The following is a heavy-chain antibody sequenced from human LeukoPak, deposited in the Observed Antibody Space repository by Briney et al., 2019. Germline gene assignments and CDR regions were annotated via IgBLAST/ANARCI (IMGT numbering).Heavy chain of an antibody. V-gene: IGHV4-61*02. CDR2: IYTSGST. CDR1: GGSISSGSYY. J-gene: IGHJ4*02. CDR3: ARSPTSGSYYIREIQYHDY. Sequence: PSQTLSLTCTVSGGSISSGSYYWSWIRQPAGKGLEWIGRIYTSGSTNYNPSLKSRVTISVDTSKNQFSLKLSSVTAADTAVYYCARSPTSGSYYIREIQYHDYWGQGTLVTVSS. D-gene: IGHD3-10*01.